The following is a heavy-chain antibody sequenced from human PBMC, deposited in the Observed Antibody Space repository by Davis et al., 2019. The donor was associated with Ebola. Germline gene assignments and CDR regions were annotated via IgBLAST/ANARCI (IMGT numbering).Heavy chain of an antibody. J-gene: IGHJ5*02. CDR1: GGSISSSNW. CDR2: IYHSGST. CDR3: ARDSSSWLGGFDP. V-gene: IGHV4-4*02. Sequence: MPSETLSLTCAVSGGSISSSNWWSRVRQPPGKGLEWIGEIYHSGSTNYNPSLKSRVTISVDKSKNQFSLKLSSVTAADTAVYYCARDSSSWLGGFDPWGQGTLVTVSS. D-gene: IGHD6-13*01.